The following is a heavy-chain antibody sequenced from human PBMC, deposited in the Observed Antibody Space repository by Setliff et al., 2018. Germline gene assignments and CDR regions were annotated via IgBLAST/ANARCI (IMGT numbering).Heavy chain of an antibody. CDR2: INHSRST. D-gene: IGHD2-15*01. CDR1: GGSFSGYY. CDR3: ARGGGSVLPNYYYFNYMDV. V-gene: IGHV4-34*01. Sequence: SETLSLTCAVYGGSFSGYYWSWIRQPPGKGLEWIGEINHSRSTNYNQSLKSRVPLSVDTSKNQFSLQLTSVTAADTAIYYCARGGGSVLPNYYYFNYMDVWGKGPRSPSP. J-gene: IGHJ6*03.